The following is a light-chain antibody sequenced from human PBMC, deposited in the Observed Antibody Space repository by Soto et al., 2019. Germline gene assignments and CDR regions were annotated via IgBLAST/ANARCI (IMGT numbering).Light chain of an antibody. CDR2: GAT. J-gene: IGKJ1*01. CDR3: QQYHNWWT. Sequence: EIVLTQSPGTLSLSPGERATLSCRASQSVSSSYLAWYQQKPGQYPRLLIHGATTRATGIPARFSGSGSGTEFTLTISSLQSEDFAVYYCQQYHNWWTFGQGTKVDIK. V-gene: IGKV3-15*01. CDR1: QSVSSSY.